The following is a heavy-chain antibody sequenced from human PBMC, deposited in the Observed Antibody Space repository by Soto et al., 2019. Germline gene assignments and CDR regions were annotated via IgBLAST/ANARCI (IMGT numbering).Heavy chain of an antibody. V-gene: IGHV1-18*01. CDR2: ISAYNGNT. CDR1: GYTFTSYG. J-gene: IGHJ3*02. CDR3: ARDKVVKTSDILTGYDAFDI. D-gene: IGHD3-9*01. Sequence: ASVKVSCKASGYTFTSYGISWVRQAPGQGLEWMGWISAYNGNTNYAQELQGRVTMTTDTSTSTAYMELRSLRSDDTAVYYCARDKVVKTSDILTGYDAFDIWGQGTMVTVSS.